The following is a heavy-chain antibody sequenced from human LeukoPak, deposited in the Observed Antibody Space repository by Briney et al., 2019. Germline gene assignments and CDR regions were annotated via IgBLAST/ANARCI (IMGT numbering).Heavy chain of an antibody. Sequence: GGSLRLSCAASGFTFSSYWMHWVRQAPGKGLEWVAHISESSLSKHYADSVRGRFTVSRDNGKNSLYLQMNSLRAEDTAVYYCARDGGGPDAFDIWGQGTMVTVSS. J-gene: IGHJ3*02. CDR2: ISESSLSK. V-gene: IGHV3-48*01. CDR3: ARDGGGPDAFDI. CDR1: GFTFSSYW.